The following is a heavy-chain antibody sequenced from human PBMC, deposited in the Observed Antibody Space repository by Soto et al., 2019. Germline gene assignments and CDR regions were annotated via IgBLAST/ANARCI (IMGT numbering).Heavy chain of an antibody. CDR1: RFTFSSYW. J-gene: IGHJ1*01. Sequence: XXSLRLSCAASRFTFSSYWMHWVRQAPGXGRGWVARIXSDGSXTSYADSVKGRXASARENAXKTLYLQMTSLRAEDTAVYYCADSSGWSGDCQHWGKGTLVTVSS. V-gene: IGHV3-74*01. CDR3: ADSSGWSGDCQH. D-gene: IGHD6-19*01. CDR2: IXSDGSXT.